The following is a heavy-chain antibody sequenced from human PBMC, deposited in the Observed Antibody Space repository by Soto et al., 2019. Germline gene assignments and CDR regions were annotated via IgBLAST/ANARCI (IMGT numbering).Heavy chain of an antibody. CDR2: IKPDGSEK. Sequence: EVQLVESGGGLVQPGGSLRLSCEASAFTLSSYWMSWVRQAPGKGLEWVASIKPDGSEKYYVDPVKGRFTISRDNTKNSLYLQMSTLRPEDTDIYYCARDYEFGFDIWGQGTLVTVSS. CDR3: ARDYEFGFDI. CDR1: AFTLSSYW. J-gene: IGHJ3*02. D-gene: IGHD3-22*01. V-gene: IGHV3-7*01.